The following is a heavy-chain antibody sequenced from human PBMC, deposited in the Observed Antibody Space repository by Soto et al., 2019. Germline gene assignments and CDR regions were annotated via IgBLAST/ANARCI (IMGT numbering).Heavy chain of an antibody. Sequence: GGSLRLSCAASGFTFSGSAMHWVRQASGKGLEWVGRIRSKANSYATAYAASVKGRFTISRDDSKNTAYLQMNSLKTEDTAVYYCTQQSYDILTGYVHWGQGTLVTVSS. V-gene: IGHV3-73*01. CDR1: GFTFSGSA. CDR2: IRSKANSYAT. D-gene: IGHD3-9*01. J-gene: IGHJ4*02. CDR3: TQQSYDILTGYVH.